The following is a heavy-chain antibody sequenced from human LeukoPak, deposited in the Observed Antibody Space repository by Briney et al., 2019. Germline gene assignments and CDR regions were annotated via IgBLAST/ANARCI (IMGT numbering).Heavy chain of an antibody. CDR3: AKGRDKYQLLSKNWFDP. V-gene: IGHV3-9*01. Sequence: GRSLGLSCAASGFTFDDYAMHWVRQAPGKGLEWVSGISWNSGSIGYADSVKGRFTISRDNAKNSLYLQMNSLRAEDTALYYCAKGRDKYQLLSKNWFDPWGQGTLVTVSS. CDR1: GFTFDDYA. J-gene: IGHJ5*02. CDR2: ISWNSGSI. D-gene: IGHD2-2*01.